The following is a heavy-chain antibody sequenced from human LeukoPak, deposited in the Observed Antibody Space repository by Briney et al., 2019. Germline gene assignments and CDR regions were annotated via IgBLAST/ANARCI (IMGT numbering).Heavy chain of an antibody. J-gene: IGHJ4*02. CDR1: GGSISSYY. V-gene: IGHV4-4*07. Sequence: SETLSLTCTVSGGSISSYYWSWIRRPAGKGLEWIGRIYTSGSTNYNPSLKSRVTMSVDTSKNQFSLNLSSVTAADTAFYYCARETTGLARYFDYWGQGTLVTVSS. CDR2: IYTSGST. D-gene: IGHD4-11*01. CDR3: ARETTGLARYFDY.